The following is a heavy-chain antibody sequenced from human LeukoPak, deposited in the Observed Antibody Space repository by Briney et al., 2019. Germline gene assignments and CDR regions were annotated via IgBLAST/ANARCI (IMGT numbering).Heavy chain of an antibody. Sequence: GGSLRLSCAASGFTFDDYGMSWVRQAPGKGLVWVSRIHSDGSSPIYADSVKGRFTISRDNAKNTLYLQMNSLRDEDTAVYYCARDEGEQWQPLDYWGQGTLVTVSS. J-gene: IGHJ4*02. CDR2: IHSDGSSP. V-gene: IGHV3-74*01. CDR1: GFTFDDYG. D-gene: IGHD6-19*01. CDR3: ARDEGEQWQPLDY.